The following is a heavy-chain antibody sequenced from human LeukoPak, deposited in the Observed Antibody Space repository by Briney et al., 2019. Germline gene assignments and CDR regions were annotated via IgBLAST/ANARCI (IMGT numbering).Heavy chain of an antibody. D-gene: IGHD2-2*01. CDR2: ISVSGGST. Sequence: GGSLRLSCAASGFTFSSYAMSWVRQAPGKGLEWGSAISVSGGSTYYANSLKGRFTISRDTPKNTLYLQMNRLRAEDTAVYYCARGVVPAAMRYWYFDLWGRGTLVTVSS. CDR3: ARGVVPAAMRYWYFDL. J-gene: IGHJ2*01. CDR1: GFTFSSYA. V-gene: IGHV3-23*01.